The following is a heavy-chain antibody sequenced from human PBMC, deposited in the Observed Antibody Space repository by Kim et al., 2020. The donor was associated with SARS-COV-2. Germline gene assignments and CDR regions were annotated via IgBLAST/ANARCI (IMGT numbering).Heavy chain of an antibody. CDR1: GFTFDDYA. V-gene: IGHV3-9*01. Sequence: GGSLRLSCAASGFTFDDYAMHWVRQAPGKGLEWVSGISWNSGSIGYADSVKGRFTISRDNAKNSLYLQMNSLRAEDTALYYCAKDIGEGSSWYYFDYWGQGTLVTVSS. J-gene: IGHJ4*02. CDR3: AKDIGEGSSWYYFDY. CDR2: ISWNSGSI. D-gene: IGHD6-13*01.